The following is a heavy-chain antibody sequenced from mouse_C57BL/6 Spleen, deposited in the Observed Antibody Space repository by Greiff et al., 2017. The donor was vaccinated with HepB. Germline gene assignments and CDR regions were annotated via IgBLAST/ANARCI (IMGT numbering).Heavy chain of an antibody. J-gene: IGHJ4*01. Sequence: QVHVKQPGAELVMPGASVKLSCKASGYTFTSYWMHWVKQRPGQGLEWIGEIDPSDSYTNYNQKFKGKSTLTVDKSSSTAYMQLSSLTSEDSAVYYCARHYSNYYAMDYWGQGTSVTVSS. V-gene: IGHV1-69*01. CDR2: IDPSDSYT. CDR3: ARHYSNYYAMDY. D-gene: IGHD2-5*01. CDR1: GYTFTSYW.